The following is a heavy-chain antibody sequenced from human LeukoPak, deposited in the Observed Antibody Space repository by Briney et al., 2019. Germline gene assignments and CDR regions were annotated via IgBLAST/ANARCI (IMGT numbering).Heavy chain of an antibody. Sequence: PGGSLRLSCAASGLTFSSYSMNWVRQAPGKGLEWVSSISSSSSYIYYADSVKGRFTISRDNAKNSLYLQMNSLRAEDTAVYYCAREVGESLDYYYYGMDVWGKGTTVTVSS. D-gene: IGHD3-10*01. J-gene: IGHJ6*04. CDR3: AREVGESLDYYYYGMDV. CDR2: ISSSSSYI. V-gene: IGHV3-21*01. CDR1: GLTFSSYS.